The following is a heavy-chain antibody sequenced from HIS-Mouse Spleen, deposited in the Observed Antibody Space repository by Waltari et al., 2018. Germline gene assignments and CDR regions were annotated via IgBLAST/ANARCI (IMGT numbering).Heavy chain of an antibody. V-gene: IGHV4-39*07. CDR1: GGSIRGSSYY. J-gene: IGHJ2*01. CDR2: IYYSGST. CDR3: AREIPYSSSWYDWYFDL. D-gene: IGHD6-13*01. Sequence: QLQLQESGPGLVKPAETLSLTCTDSGGSIRGSSYYRGWIRQPPGKGLEWIGSIYYSGSTYYNPSLKSRVTISVDTSKNQFSLKLSSVTAADTAVYYCAREIPYSSSWYDWYFDLWGRGTLVTVSS.